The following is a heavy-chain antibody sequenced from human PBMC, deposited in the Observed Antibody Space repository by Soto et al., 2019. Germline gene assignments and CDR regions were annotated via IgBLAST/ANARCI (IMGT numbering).Heavy chain of an antibody. CDR3: ARDGVVVVPAAIWPFYYYYYGMDV. D-gene: IGHD2-2*01. V-gene: IGHV1-3*01. CDR1: GYTFTSYA. J-gene: IGHJ6*02. Sequence: ASVKVSCKASGYTFTSYAMHWVRQAPGQRLEWMGWINAGNGNTKYPQKFQGRVTITRDTSASTAYMELSSLRSEDTAVYYCARDGVVVVPAAIWPFYYYYYGMDVWGQGTTVTVSS. CDR2: INAGNGNT.